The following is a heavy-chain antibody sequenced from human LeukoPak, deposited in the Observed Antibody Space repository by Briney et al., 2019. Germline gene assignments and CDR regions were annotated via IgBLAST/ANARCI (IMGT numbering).Heavy chain of an antibody. V-gene: IGHV3-74*01. J-gene: IGHJ4*02. CDR2: INNDGSGT. Sequence: GGSLRLSCAASGFTFSSYWMHWVRQAPGKGPVWVSRINNDGSGTTYADSVKGRFTISRDNSKNTLYLQMNSLRAEDTAVYYCAPHPGRYYDSSGYYYFDYWGQGTLVTVSS. D-gene: IGHD3-22*01. CDR1: GFTFSSYW. CDR3: APHPGRYYDSSGYYYFDY.